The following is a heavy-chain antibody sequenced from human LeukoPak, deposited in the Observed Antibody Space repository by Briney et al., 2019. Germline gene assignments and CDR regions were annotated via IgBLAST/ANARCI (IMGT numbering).Heavy chain of an antibody. J-gene: IGHJ4*02. CDR1: GGSISSYY. D-gene: IGHD6-6*01. CDR3: ARGHSSSSELRV. CDR2: IYYSGST. V-gene: IGHV4-59*01. Sequence: TTSETLSLTCTVSGGSISSYYWSWIRQPPGKGLEWIGYIYYSGSTNYNPSLKSRVTISVDTSKNQFSLKLSSVTAADTAVYYCARGHSSSSELRVWGQGTLVTVSS.